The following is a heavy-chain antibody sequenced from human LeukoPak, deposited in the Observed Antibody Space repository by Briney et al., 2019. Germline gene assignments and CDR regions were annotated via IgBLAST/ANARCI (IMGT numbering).Heavy chain of an antibody. V-gene: IGHV4-59*01. CDR2: IYYSGST. CDR1: GGSISSYY. D-gene: IGHD2-15*01. CDR3: ARDNSVVAATTYFDY. Sequence: PSETLSLTCTVSGGSISSYYWSXXXXPPGKXPXXIXYIYYSGSTNYNPSLKSRVTISVDTSKNQFSLKLSSVTAADTAVYYCARDNSVVAATTYFDYWGQGTLVTVSS. J-gene: IGHJ4*02.